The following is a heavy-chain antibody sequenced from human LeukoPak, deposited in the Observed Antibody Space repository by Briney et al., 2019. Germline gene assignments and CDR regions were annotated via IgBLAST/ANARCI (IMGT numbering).Heavy chain of an antibody. CDR2: IKEDGSEK. V-gene: IGHV3-7*04. CDR3: ARGGRPDS. Sequence: GGSLRLSCAASGFTFRISWMSWVRQAPGKGLEWVASIKEDGSEKNYVDSVKGRFTISRDNDNNSLYLHMNSLRVDDTAFYYCARGGRPDSWGQGTLVTVSS. J-gene: IGHJ5*01. D-gene: IGHD1-26*01. CDR1: GFTFRISW.